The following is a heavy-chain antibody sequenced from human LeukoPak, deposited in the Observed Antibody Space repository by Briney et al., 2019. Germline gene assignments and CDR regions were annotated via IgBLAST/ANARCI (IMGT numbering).Heavy chain of an antibody. D-gene: IGHD3-22*01. CDR1: GFTFSSYA. J-gene: IGHJ5*02. CDR3: ARDNWYYDSSGYRLNWFDP. Sequence: GGSLRLSCAASGFTFSSYAMSWVRQAPGKGLEWVAVIWYDGSNKYYADSVKGRFTISRDNSKNTLYLQMNSLRAEDTAVYYCARDNWYYDSSGYRLNWFDPWGQGTLVTVSS. CDR2: IWYDGSNK. V-gene: IGHV3-33*08.